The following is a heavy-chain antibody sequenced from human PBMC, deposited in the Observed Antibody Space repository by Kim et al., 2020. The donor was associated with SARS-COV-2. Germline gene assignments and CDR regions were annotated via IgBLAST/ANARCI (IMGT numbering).Heavy chain of an antibody. Sequence: LKSRVTISVDTSKNQFSLKLSSVTAADTAVYYCARKFIVVVIKGADWFDPWGQGTLVTVSS. CDR3: ARKFIVVVIKGADWFDP. D-gene: IGHD3-22*01. J-gene: IGHJ5*02. V-gene: IGHV4-34*01.